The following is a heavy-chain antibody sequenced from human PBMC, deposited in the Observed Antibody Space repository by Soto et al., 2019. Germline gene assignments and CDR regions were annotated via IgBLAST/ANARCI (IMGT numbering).Heavy chain of an antibody. V-gene: IGHV4-4*07. Sequence: SETLSLTCTVSGGSISTFYWSWVRQPAGKGLEWIGRIFSSGSTSFNPSLESRVAMSVDTSKNHFSLNLSSVTAADMAVYYCAREGSYSAYNFAHGIQLWSFAFWGQGALVTVSS. CDR1: GGSISTFY. J-gene: IGHJ4*02. D-gene: IGHD5-12*01. CDR2: IFSSGST. CDR3: AREGSYSAYNFAHGIQLWSFAF.